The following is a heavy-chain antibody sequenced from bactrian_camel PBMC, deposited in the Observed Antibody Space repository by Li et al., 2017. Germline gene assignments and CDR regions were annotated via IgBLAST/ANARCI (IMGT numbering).Heavy chain of an antibody. CDR2: IDDYGGT. Sequence: QVQLVESGGGSVQAGGSLRLACKVSGHLRGCMTWFRRPPGKEREGVAAIDDYGGTRYADSVKGRFKISKDDAKNTMFLQMDSLQPEDTAMYFCAAESGGSVVRGDFCFPNYWGQGTQVTVS. CDR1: GHLRGC. V-gene: IGHV3S55*01. D-gene: IGHD2*01. J-gene: IGHJ4*01. CDR3: AAESGGSVVRGDFCFPNY.